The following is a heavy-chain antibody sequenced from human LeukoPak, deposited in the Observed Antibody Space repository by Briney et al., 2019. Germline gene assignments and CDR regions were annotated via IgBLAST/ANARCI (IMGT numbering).Heavy chain of an antibody. CDR2: IYYSGST. Sequence: SETLSLTCTVSVGSISSSSYYWGWIRQPPGKGLEWIGSIYYSGSTYYNPSLKSRVTISVDTSKNQFSLKLSSVTAADTAVYYCARDSRYGSGSYFYWGQGTLVTVSS. J-gene: IGHJ4*02. CDR3: ARDSRYGSGSYFY. D-gene: IGHD3-10*01. CDR1: VGSISSSSYY. V-gene: IGHV4-39*07.